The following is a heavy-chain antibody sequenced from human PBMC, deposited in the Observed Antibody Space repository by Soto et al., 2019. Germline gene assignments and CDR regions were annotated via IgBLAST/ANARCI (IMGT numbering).Heavy chain of an antibody. D-gene: IGHD1-7*01. J-gene: IGHJ4*02. CDR2: IRSKAYGGTT. CDR3: AKDRVGGTFYTPLGF. Sequence: GGSLSLSCTASGFTFGDYAVSWFRPAPCKGLEWVGFIRSKAYGGTTEYAASVKGRFTISRDDSKSIAYLHLDTLKPEDTAVYHCAKDRVGGTFYTPLGFWGQGTLVTVSS. CDR1: GFTFGDYA. V-gene: IGHV3-49*03.